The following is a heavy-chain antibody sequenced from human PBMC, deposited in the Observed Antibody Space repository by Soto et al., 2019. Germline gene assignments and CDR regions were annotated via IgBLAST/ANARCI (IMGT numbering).Heavy chain of an antibody. CDR3: AKIHYYDSTGYYRNFDY. CDR2: ISTSGGLT. D-gene: IGHD3-22*01. V-gene: IGHV3-23*01. Sequence: GGSLRLSCAASGFTFSSYAMGWVRQAPGKGLEWVSVISTSGGLTYYADSVKGRFTISRDNSKNTPYLQMNSLRAEDTAVYYCAKIHYYDSTGYYRNFDYWGQGTLVTV. CDR1: GFTFSSYA. J-gene: IGHJ4*02.